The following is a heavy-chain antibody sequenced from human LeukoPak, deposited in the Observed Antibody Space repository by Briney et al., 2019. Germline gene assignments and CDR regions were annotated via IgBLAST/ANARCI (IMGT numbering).Heavy chain of an antibody. CDR2: ISAYNGNT. CDR3: ARVPLGYFAVGHRQFDY. V-gene: IGHV1-18*01. Sequence: ASVKVSCKASGYTFTSYGISWVRQAPGQGLEWMGWISAYNGNTNYAQKLQGRVTMTTDTSTSTAYMELRSLRSDDTAVYYCARVPLGYFAVGHRQFDYWGQGTLVTVSS. D-gene: IGHD3-9*01. J-gene: IGHJ4*02. CDR1: GYTFTSYG.